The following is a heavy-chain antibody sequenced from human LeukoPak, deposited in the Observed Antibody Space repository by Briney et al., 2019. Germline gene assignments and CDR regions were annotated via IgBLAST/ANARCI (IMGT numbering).Heavy chain of an antibody. CDR1: GYTFTSYD. J-gene: IGHJ4*02. V-gene: IGHV1-8*01. Sequence: ASVKVSCKASGYTFTSYDFNWVRRATGQRPEWMGWMSPNSGDTGYAQKFQDRVTMTRNTSISTAYMELSSLGPDDTAVYYCARGPPNWGYDYWGPGTLVTVSS. CDR2: MSPNSGDT. D-gene: IGHD7-27*01. CDR3: ARGPPNWGYDY.